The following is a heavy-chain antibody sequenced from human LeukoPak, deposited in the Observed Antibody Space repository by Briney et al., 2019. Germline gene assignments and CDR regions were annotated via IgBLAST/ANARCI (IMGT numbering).Heavy chain of an antibody. CDR2: IIENGGTT. J-gene: IGHJ5*02. CDR3: AKADSRSLNWFDP. Sequence: GGSLRLSCVASGFTFSSDAMGCVRQEPGKGLKWGSVIIENGGTTYYAAFVKGRFTISRDSSKNKLYLLLSSLRAEDTAVYYYAKADSRSLNWFDPWGQGTLVTVSS. CDR1: GFTFSSDA. D-gene: IGHD3-16*02. V-gene: IGHV3-23*01.